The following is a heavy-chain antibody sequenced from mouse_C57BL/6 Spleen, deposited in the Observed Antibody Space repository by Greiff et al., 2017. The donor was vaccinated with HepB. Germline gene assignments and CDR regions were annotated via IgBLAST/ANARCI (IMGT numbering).Heavy chain of an antibody. Sequence: QVQLQQSGPELVKPGASVKISCKASGYAFSGSWMNWVKQRPGKGLEWIGRIYPGDGDTNYNGKFKGKATLTADKSSSTAYMQLSSLTSEDSAVYFCARGTTVVAPYAMDYWGQGTSVTVSS. CDR2: IYPGDGDT. J-gene: IGHJ4*01. CDR1: GYAFSGSW. V-gene: IGHV1-82*01. D-gene: IGHD1-1*01. CDR3: ARGTTVVAPYAMDY.